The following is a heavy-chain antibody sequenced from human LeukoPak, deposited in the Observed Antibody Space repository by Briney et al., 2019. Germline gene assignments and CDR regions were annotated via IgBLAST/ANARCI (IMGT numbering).Heavy chain of an antibody. J-gene: IGHJ4*02. D-gene: IGHD2-15*01. CDR2: INPSGGST. Sequence: GASVTVSCKASGYTFTSYDINWVRQATGQGLEWVGLINPSGGSTNYAQKFQGRVTVTRNTSISTAYMELSRLRSDDTAVYYCARTPRGYCSGGSCQDYWGQGTLVTVSS. CDR1: GYTFTSYD. V-gene: IGHV1-8*02. CDR3: ARTPRGYCSGGSCQDY.